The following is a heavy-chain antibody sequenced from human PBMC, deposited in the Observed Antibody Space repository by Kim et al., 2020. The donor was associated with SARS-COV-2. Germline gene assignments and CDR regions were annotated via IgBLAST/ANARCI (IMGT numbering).Heavy chain of an antibody. D-gene: IGHD6-19*01. CDR1: GFTFSSYG. Sequence: GGSLRLSCAASGFTFSSYGMHWVRQAPGKGLEWVAVISYDGSNKYYADSVKGRFTISRDNSKNTLYLQMNSLRAEDTAVYYCAKDTNYSSGWTFDYWGQGTLVTVSS. V-gene: IGHV3-30*18. J-gene: IGHJ4*02. CDR2: ISYDGSNK. CDR3: AKDTNYSSGWTFDY.